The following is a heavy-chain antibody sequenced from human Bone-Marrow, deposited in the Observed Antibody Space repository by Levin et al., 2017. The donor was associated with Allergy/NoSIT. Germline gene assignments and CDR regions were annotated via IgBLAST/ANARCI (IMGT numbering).Heavy chain of an antibody. CDR2: ITSSSGDV. D-gene: IGHD2/OR15-2a*01. CDR1: GFTFDDYA. V-gene: IGHV3-9*01. Sequence: SLRLSCAGSGFTFDDYAMHWVRQPPGKGLEWISSITSSSGDVAYADSVKGRFTISRDNAKNSLYLQMNSLRAEDTALYYCVKDESEYYFRYFDVWGRGTVVTVSS. CDR3: VKDESEYYFRYFDV. J-gene: IGHJ2*01.